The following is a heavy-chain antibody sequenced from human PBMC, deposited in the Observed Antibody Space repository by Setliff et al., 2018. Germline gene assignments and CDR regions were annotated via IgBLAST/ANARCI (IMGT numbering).Heavy chain of an antibody. J-gene: IGHJ6*02. V-gene: IGHV1-18*01. CDR1: GYTFVNFG. D-gene: IGHD5-12*01. CDR2: INPNSGGT. CDR3: ARDPASSGYDTYYYYYYGMDV. Sequence: ASVKVSCKASGYTFVNFGVAWVRQAPGQGLEWVGWINPNSGGTNYAQKFQGRVTITRDTSASTAYMELSSLRSEDTAVYYCARDPASSGYDTYYYYYYGMDVWGQGTTVTVSS.